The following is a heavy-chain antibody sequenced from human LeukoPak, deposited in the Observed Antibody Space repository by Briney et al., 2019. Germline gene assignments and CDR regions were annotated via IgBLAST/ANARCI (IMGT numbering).Heavy chain of an antibody. CDR2: INSDGSIT. CDR1: GFTFSIYW. J-gene: IGHJ3*01. V-gene: IGHV3-74*01. CDR3: AREEAPVEGDDAFGF. Sequence: VQPGGSLRLSCAASGFTFSIYWMHWVRQVPGKGLVWVSRINSDGSITNYADSVKGRFTISRDNARNTLYLQMNNLRAEDTALYYCAREEAPVEGDDAFGFWGQGTMVSVSS. D-gene: IGHD1-26*01.